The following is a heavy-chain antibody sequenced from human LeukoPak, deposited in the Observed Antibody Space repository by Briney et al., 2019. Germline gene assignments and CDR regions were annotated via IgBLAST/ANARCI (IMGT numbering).Heavy chain of an antibody. Sequence: SETLSLTCTVSGGSISSGGYYWSCIRQPPGKGLEWIGYIYHSGSTYYNPSLKSRVTISVDTSKNQFSLKLSSVTAADTAVYYCARGVGSRFLEWLFAYFDYWGQGTLVTVSS. CDR2: IYHSGST. V-gene: IGHV4-30-2*01. CDR1: GGSISSGGYY. CDR3: ARGVGSRFLEWLFAYFDY. D-gene: IGHD3-3*01. J-gene: IGHJ4*02.